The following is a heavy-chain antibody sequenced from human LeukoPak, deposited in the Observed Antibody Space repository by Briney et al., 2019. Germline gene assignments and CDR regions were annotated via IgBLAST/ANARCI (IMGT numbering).Heavy chain of an antibody. J-gene: IGHJ4*02. CDR2: IKQDGSKK. V-gene: IGHV3-7*03. CDR3: ATPLDYYDSSGYHQGGD. Sequence: GGSLGLSCAASGFTFSSYWMSWVRQAAGKGLEWVANIKQDGSKKNYVDSVKGRFTISRDNAKNSLYLQMNSLRAEDTAVYYSATPLDYYDSSGYHQGGDWGQGTLVTVSS. D-gene: IGHD3-22*01. CDR1: GFTFSSYW.